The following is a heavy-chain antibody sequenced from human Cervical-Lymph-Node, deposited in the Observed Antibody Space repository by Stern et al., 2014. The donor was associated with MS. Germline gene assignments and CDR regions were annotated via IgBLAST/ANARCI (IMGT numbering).Heavy chain of an antibody. CDR2: ISWNSAII. CDR3: TKGGESTSDS. CDR1: GFIFDDYA. D-gene: IGHD4-17*01. Sequence: EVQLEESGGGLVQPGRSLRLSCAASGFIFDDYAMHWVRQAPGKGLEWVSTISWNSAIIGYADSLKGRFTIPRDNAKNSLYLQMDSLRAEDTAFYYCTKGGESTSDSWGQGTLVTVSS. V-gene: IGHV3-9*01. J-gene: IGHJ4*02.